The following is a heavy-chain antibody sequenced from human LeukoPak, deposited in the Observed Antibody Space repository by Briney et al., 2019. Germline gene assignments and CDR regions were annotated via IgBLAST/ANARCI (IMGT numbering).Heavy chain of an antibody. CDR2: IYSGGST. CDR3: ARDRAYCSSTSCYWYFDY. J-gene: IGHJ4*02. CDR1: GFTVSSNY. Sequence: PGGSLRLSCAASGFTVSSNYMSWVRQAPGKGLEWVSVIYSGGSTYYADSVKGRFTIPRDNSKNTLYLQMNSLRAEDTAVYYCARDRAYCSSTSCYWYFDYWGQGTLVTVSS. V-gene: IGHV3-53*01. D-gene: IGHD2-2*01.